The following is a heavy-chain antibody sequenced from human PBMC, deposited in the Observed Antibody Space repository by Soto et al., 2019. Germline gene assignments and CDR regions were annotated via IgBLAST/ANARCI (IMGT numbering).Heavy chain of an antibody. CDR3: AKATGYSGYVDY. V-gene: IGHV4-59*01. Sequence: NLSETLSLTSTVSGGSISRYYWSWIRQPPGKGQEWIGYINYSGSTNYNPSLKSLVTISVNTSKNHFSLKLSSVTAADSAVYYCAKATGYSGYVDYWGEGTLITVTS. J-gene: IGHJ4*02. CDR1: GGSISRYY. D-gene: IGHD5-12*01. CDR2: INYSGST.